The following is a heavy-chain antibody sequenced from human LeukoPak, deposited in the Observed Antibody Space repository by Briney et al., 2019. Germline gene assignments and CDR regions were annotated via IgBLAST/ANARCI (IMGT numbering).Heavy chain of an antibody. D-gene: IGHD3-10*01. V-gene: IGHV3-9*01. CDR3: ARSKWFGESPMDV. Sequence: GGSLRLSCAASGFTFDDYAMHWVRQAPGKGLEWVSGISWNSGSIGYADSVKGRFTISRDNAKNSLYPQMNSLRAEDTALYYCARSKWFGESPMDVWGQGTTVTVSS. J-gene: IGHJ6*02. CDR1: GFTFDDYA. CDR2: ISWNSGSI.